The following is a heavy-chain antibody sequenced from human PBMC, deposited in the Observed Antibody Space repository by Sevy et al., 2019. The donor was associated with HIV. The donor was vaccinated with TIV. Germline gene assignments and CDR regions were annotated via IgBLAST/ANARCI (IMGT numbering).Heavy chain of an antibody. CDR3: AGGYYDFWSGYYRRDAFDS. CDR2: ISAYNGDT. Sequence: ASVKVSCKASGYTFTSYGISWVRQAPGQGLGWMGWISAYNGDTNYAQKLQGRVTMTTDTSTSTAYMELTSLRSDDTAVYFCAGGYYDFWSGYYRRDAFDSWGQGTRVTVSS. D-gene: IGHD3-3*01. J-gene: IGHJ3*02. CDR1: GYTFTSYG. V-gene: IGHV1-18*01.